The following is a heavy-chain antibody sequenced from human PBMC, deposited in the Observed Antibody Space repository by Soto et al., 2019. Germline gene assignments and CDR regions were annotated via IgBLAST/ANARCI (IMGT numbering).Heavy chain of an antibody. J-gene: IGHJ4*02. CDR2: ISSSSSYI. CDR1: GFTFSSYS. D-gene: IGHD3-9*01. CDR3: ARSHYDILTGYYSPGSS. V-gene: IGHV3-21*01. Sequence: GGSLRLSCAASGFTFSSYSMNWVRQAPGKGLEWVSSISSSSSYIYYADSVKGRFTISRDNAKNTLYLQMNSLRAEDTAVYYCARSHYDILTGYYSPGSSWGQGTLVTVSS.